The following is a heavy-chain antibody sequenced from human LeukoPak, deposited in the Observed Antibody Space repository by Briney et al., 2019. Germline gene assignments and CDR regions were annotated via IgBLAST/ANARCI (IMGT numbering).Heavy chain of an antibody. CDR2: INPNSGGT. CDR3: ARDLDTVTTRDY. V-gene: IGHV1-2*02. D-gene: IGHD4-17*01. CDR1: GYTFTGYY. Sequence: ASVKVSCKASGYTFTGYYMHWVRPAPGQGLEWMGWINPNSGGTNYAQKFQGRAAMTRDTSTSTAYMELSRLRSDDTAVYYCARDLDTVTTRDYWGQGTLVTVSS. J-gene: IGHJ4*02.